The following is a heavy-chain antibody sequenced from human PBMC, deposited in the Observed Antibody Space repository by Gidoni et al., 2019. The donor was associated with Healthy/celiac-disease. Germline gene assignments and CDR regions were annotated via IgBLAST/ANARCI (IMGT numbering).Heavy chain of an antibody. Sequence: QVQLVQSGAEVKKPGASVKVSCKASGYPFTSYDINWVRQATGQGLEWMGWMNPNSGNTGYAQKFQGRVTMTRNTSISTAYMELSSLRSEDTAVYYCARGRDVVVVAATHYYFDYWGQGTLVTVSS. V-gene: IGHV1-8*01. CDR2: MNPNSGNT. CDR1: GYPFTSYD. D-gene: IGHD2-15*01. J-gene: IGHJ4*02. CDR3: ARGRDVVVVAATHYYFDY.